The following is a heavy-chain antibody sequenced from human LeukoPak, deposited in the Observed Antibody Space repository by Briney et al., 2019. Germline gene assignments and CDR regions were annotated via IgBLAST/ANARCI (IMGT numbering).Heavy chain of an antibody. J-gene: IGHJ6*02. D-gene: IGHD3-10*01. V-gene: IGHV4-59*01. CDR3: AGFGDSYYYYGMDV. Sequence: SETLSLTCTVSGGSISSYYWSWFRQPPGKGLEWIGYIYYSGSTNYNPSLKGRVTISVDTSKNQFSLKLSSVTAADTAVYYCAGFGDSYYYYGMDVWGQGTTVTVSS. CDR2: IYYSGST. CDR1: GGSISSYY.